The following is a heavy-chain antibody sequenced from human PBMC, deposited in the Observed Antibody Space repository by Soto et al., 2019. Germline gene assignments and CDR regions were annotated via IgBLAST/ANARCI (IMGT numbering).Heavy chain of an antibody. V-gene: IGHV3-30*04. Sequence: RLSCAASGFIFNNYAMNWVRQAPGKGLEWVALISYDGKNNYYTESVKGRFTISRDNPKSALYLQMNSLGAEDSAVYYCAREYAFLEWLLKENYYYYGMDVWGQGTTVTVSS. D-gene: IGHD3-3*02. CDR2: ISYDGKNN. CDR3: AREYAFLEWLLKENYYYYGMDV. CDR1: GFIFNNYA. J-gene: IGHJ6*02.